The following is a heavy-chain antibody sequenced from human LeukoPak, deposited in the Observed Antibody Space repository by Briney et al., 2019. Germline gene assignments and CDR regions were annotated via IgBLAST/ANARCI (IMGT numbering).Heavy chain of an antibody. J-gene: IGHJ4*02. CDR1: GFTFSRYW. CDR3: ARRYFDY. V-gene: IGHV3-7*03. Sequence: GGSLRLSCAASGFTFSRYWMTWVRQAPGKGLEWVANIKQDGSERYYVDSARGRFTISRDNAKNSLYLQMNSLRAEDTAVYYCARRYFDYWGQGTLVTVSS. CDR2: IKQDGSER.